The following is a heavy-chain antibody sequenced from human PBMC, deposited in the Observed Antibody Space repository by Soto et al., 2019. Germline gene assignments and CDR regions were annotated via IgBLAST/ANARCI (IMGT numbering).Heavy chain of an antibody. J-gene: IGHJ4*02. V-gene: IGHV3-23*01. CDR3: AKGGGGYALRFDY. CDR1: GFTFSSYA. CDR2: ISGSGGST. D-gene: IGHD5-12*01. Sequence: EVQPLESGGGLVQPGGSLRLSCAASGFTFSSYAMNWVRQAPGRGLEWVSAISGSGGSTYYADSVKGRFTISRDNSKNTRYLQMNTRGAGDTAVYYCAKGGGGYALRFDYWGQGTLVTVSS.